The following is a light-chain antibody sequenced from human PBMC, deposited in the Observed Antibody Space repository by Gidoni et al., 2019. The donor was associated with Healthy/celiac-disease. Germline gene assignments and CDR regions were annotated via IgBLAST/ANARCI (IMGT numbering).Light chain of an antibody. Sequence: VITQSPHCLAVSLGESATINCKSSQSVLYSSNNKNYLAWYQKKPGHPPKLLIYWASTRESGVPDRFSGSGSGTDFTLTISSLQAEDVAVYYCQQYYSTPPTFGQGTKLEIK. CDR1: QSVLYSSNNKNY. V-gene: IGKV4-1*01. CDR2: WAS. CDR3: QQYYSTPPT. J-gene: IGKJ2*01.